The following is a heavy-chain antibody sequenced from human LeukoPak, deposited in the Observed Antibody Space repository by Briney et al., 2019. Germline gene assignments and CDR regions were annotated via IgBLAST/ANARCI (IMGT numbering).Heavy chain of an antibody. Sequence: SETLSLTCAVYGGSFSGYYWSWIRQPPGKGLEWIGYIYYSGSTNYNPSLKSRVTISVDTSKNQFSLKLSSVTAADTAVYYCARDLIPDTAMVEDIWGQGTMVTVSS. CDR2: IYYSGST. CDR1: GGSFSGYY. J-gene: IGHJ3*02. D-gene: IGHD5-18*01. CDR3: ARDLIPDTAMVEDI. V-gene: IGHV4-59*12.